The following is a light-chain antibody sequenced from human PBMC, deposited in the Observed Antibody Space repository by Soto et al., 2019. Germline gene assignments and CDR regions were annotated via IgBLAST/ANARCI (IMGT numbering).Light chain of an antibody. CDR3: QHYNSYSEA. Sequence: IVMTQSPATLSVSPVERATLSCRASQSVGTKLAWYQQTRGQAPRLLIYDASNRATGIPARFSGSGSGTEFTLTISSLQPDDFATYYCQHYNSYSEAFGQGTKVDIK. V-gene: IGKV3D-15*01. CDR2: DAS. CDR1: QSVGTK. J-gene: IGKJ1*01.